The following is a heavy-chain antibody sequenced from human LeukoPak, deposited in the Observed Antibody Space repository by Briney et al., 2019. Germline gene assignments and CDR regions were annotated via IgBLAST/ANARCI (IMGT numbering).Heavy chain of an antibody. CDR3: AKGLLIGSSPEPFDY. J-gene: IGHJ4*02. Sequence: AGGSLRLSCAASGFTFSSYAMSWVRQAPGKGLEWVSAISGSGGSTYYADSVKGRFTISRDNSKNTLYLQMNSLRAEDTAVYYCAKGLLIGSSPEPFDYWGQGTLVTVSS. D-gene: IGHD1-14*01. V-gene: IGHV3-23*01. CDR1: GFTFSSYA. CDR2: ISGSGGST.